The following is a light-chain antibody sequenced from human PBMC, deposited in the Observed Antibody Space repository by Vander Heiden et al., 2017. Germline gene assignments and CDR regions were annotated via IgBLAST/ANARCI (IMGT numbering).Light chain of an antibody. V-gene: IGLV2-8*01. CDR3: SSHAGSNNYA. CDR1: TSDVVAYNY. Sequence: QSALTQPPSASGSPGHSVTVSCTGTTSDVVAYNYVSWYQQHPGKAPKLIIYEDTKRPSGVPDRFSASKSGDTASLTVSGLQAEDEADYYCSSHAGSNNYAFGTGTKVTVL. CDR2: EDT. J-gene: IGLJ1*01.